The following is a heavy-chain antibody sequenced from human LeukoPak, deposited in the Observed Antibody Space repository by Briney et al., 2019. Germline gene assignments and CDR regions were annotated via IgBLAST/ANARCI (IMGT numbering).Heavy chain of an antibody. CDR2: IYPRDSHT. V-gene: IGHV5-51*01. J-gene: IGHJ6*03. CDR3: TRVDFYYYYMDF. Sequence: GESLKISCKASGNSFTDYWIGWVRQMPGKGLEWMGIIYPRDSHTIYSPSFQGQVTVSADKSITTAYLQWSSLKASDTAIYYCTRVDFYYYYMDFWGKGTTVSVSS. CDR1: GNSFTDYW.